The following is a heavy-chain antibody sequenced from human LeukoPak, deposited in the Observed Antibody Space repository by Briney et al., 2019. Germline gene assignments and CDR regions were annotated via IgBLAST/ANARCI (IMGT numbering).Heavy chain of an antibody. D-gene: IGHD6-19*01. Sequence: SETLSLTCTVSGGSFSSSSYYWGWIRQPPGKGLEWIGSIYYSGSTYYNPSLKSRVTISVDTSKNQFSLKLSSVTAADTAVYYCARHRIAVADIDYWGQGTLVTVSS. CDR3: ARHRIAVADIDY. V-gene: IGHV4-39*01. J-gene: IGHJ4*02. CDR2: IYYSGST. CDR1: GGSFSSSSYY.